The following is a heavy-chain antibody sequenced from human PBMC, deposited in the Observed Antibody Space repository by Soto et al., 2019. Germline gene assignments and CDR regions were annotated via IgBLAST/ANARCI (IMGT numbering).Heavy chain of an antibody. J-gene: IGHJ4*02. D-gene: IGHD3-22*01. CDR3: ARISSGYYYYFDY. Sequence: GASVKVSCKASGGTFSSYAISWVRQAPGQGLEWMGGIIPIFGTANYAQKFQGRVTITADKSTSTAYMELSSLRSEDTAVYYCARISSGYYYYFDYWGQGTLVTVSS. CDR2: IIPIFGTA. CDR1: GGTFSSYA. V-gene: IGHV1-69*06.